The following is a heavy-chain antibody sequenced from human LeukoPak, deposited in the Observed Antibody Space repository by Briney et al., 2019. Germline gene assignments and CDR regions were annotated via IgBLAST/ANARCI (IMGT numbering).Heavy chain of an antibody. CDR1: GGSFSGYY. J-gene: IGHJ4*02. D-gene: IGHD3-22*01. V-gene: IGHV4-34*01. CDR2: INHSGST. Sequence: PSETLSLTCAVYGGSFSGYYWSWIRQPPGKGLEWSGEINHSGSTNYNPSLKSRVTISVDTSKNQFSLKLSSVTAADTAVYYCARGSSGYYYLSKYYFDYWGQGTLVTVSS. CDR3: ARGSSGYYYLSKYYFDY.